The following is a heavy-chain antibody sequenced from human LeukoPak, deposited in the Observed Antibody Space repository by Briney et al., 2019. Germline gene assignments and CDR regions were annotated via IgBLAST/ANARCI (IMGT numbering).Heavy chain of an antibody. D-gene: IGHD3-22*01. Sequence: GGSLRLSCAASGFTFSSYSMNWVRQAPGKGLEWVSYISSSSSTIYYADSVKGRFTISRDNAKNSLYLQMNSLRAEDTAVYYCAKEHYYDSSAFDYWGQGTLVTVSS. J-gene: IGHJ4*02. V-gene: IGHV3-48*01. CDR2: ISSSSSTI. CDR3: AKEHYYDSSAFDY. CDR1: GFTFSSYS.